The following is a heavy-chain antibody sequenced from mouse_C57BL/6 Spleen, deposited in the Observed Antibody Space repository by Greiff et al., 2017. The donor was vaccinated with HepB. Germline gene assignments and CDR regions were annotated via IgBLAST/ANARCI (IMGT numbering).Heavy chain of an antibody. D-gene: IGHD1-1*01. J-gene: IGHJ2*01. CDR1: GYAFSSYW. V-gene: IGHV1-80*01. CDR2: IYPGDGDT. Sequence: VQLQQSGAELVKPGASVKISCKASGYAFSSYWMNWVKQRPGKGLEWIGQIYPGDGDTNYNGKFKGKATLTADKSSSTAYMQLSSLTSEDSAVYFCARRDYGSRIDYWGQGTTLTVSS. CDR3: ARRDYGSRIDY.